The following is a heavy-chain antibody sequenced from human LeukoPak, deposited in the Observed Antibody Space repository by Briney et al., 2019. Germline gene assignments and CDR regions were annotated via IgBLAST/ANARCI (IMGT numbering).Heavy chain of an antibody. J-gene: IGHJ4*02. CDR1: GFTFSSYG. D-gene: IGHD5-18*01. CDR3: AKATGYNYGYFDY. CDR2: IIDSGGSA. V-gene: IGHV3-23*01. Sequence: PGGSLRLSCAASGFTFSSYGMNWVRQAPGKGLEWVSTIIDSGGSAYYADSVKGRFTISRDNSRNTLYLQMNSLRAEDTAVYYCAKATGYNYGYFDYWGQGTLLTVSS.